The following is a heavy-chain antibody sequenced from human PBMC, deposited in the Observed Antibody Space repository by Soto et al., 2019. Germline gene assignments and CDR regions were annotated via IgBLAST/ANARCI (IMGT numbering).Heavy chain of an antibody. CDR3: ASALGSSSPYYFDY. CDR1: GGSISSSSYY. Sequence: SETLSLTCTVSGGSISSSSYYWGWIRQPPGKGLEWIGSIYYSGSTYYNPSLKSRVTISVDTSKNQFSLKLGSVTAADTAVYYCASALGSSSPYYFDYWGQGTLVTVSS. CDR2: IYYSGST. V-gene: IGHV4-39*01. J-gene: IGHJ4*02. D-gene: IGHD6-6*01.